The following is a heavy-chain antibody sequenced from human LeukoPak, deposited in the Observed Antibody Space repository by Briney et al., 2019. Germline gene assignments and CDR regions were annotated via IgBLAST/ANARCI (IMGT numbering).Heavy chain of an antibody. CDR2: ISSEGFT. Sequence: GGSLRLSCAVAGVAVNSYFMGWVRRAPGKGLEWVSLISSEGFTYYADSVKGRFTISRDNSENTLYLQMNSLRAEDTALYYCARGRGGDWGRGALVTVSS. V-gene: IGHV3-53*01. D-gene: IGHD2-15*01. J-gene: IGHJ4*02. CDR1: GVAVNSYF. CDR3: ARGRGGD.